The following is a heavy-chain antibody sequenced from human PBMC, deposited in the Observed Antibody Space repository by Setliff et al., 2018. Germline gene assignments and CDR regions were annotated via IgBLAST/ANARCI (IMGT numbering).Heavy chain of an antibody. J-gene: IGHJ4*02. Sequence: GESLKISCAASGFPFSIYSMHWVRQAPGKGLEWVSSISDSSFHIYYRDSVKGRFTISRDNARNSLYLQMNSLRPEDTAVYYCARTCSGSGCYAGLESWGQGTPVTVSS. CDR2: ISDSSFHI. V-gene: IGHV3-21*01. D-gene: IGHD2-15*01. CDR1: GFPFSIYS. CDR3: ARTCSGSGCYAGLES.